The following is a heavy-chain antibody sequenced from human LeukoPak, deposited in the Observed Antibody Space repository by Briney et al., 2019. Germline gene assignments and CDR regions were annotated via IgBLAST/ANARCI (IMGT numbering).Heavy chain of an antibody. CDR1: GGSFSGYY. CDR3: ARRSISYYYYYMDV. V-gene: IGHV4-34*01. CDR2: INHSGST. Sequence: SETLSLTCAVYGGSFSGYYWSWIRQPPGKGLEWIGEINHSGSTNYNPSLKSRVTISVDTSKNQFSLKLSSVTAADTAVYYCARRSISYYYYYMDVWGKGTRSPSP. D-gene: IGHD6-13*01. J-gene: IGHJ6*03.